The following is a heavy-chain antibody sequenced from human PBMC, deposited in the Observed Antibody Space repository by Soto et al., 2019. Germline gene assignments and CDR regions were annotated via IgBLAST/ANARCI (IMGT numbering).Heavy chain of an antibody. Sequence: PSETLSLTCTVSGGGVYSDGYYWGWIRKPPGKGLEWIGNIYYSGSTYYNPSLKSRVTISVDTSKNQFSLKLSSVTAADTAVYYCARVRVGLRSYSGYASEFSFDYWGQGTLVTVSS. V-gene: IGHV4-39*07. CDR2: IYYSGST. D-gene: IGHD5-12*01. J-gene: IGHJ4*02. CDR1: GGGVYSDGYY. CDR3: ARVRVGLRSYSGYASEFSFDY.